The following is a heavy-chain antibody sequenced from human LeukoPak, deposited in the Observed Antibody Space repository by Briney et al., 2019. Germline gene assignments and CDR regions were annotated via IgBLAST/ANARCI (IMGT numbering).Heavy chain of an antibody. Sequence: PGGSLRLSCAASGFTFSSYAMSWVRQAPGKGLEWVSVIYSGGSTYYADSVKGRFTISRDNSKNTLYLQMNSLRAEDTAVYYCARDRREDNDAFDIWGQGTMVTVSS. D-gene: IGHD2-15*01. CDR3: ARDRREDNDAFDI. J-gene: IGHJ3*02. V-gene: IGHV3-66*01. CDR1: GFTFSSYA. CDR2: IYSGGST.